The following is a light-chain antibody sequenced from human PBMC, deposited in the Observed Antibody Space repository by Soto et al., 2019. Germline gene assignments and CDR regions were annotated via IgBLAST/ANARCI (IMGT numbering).Light chain of an antibody. J-gene: IGLJ2*01. V-gene: IGLV1-40*01. CDR1: SSNIGAGFD. Sequence: QPVLTQPPSVSGAPGQRVTISCTGSSSNIGAGFDVHWYQQVPGTAPKLLINGNNNRPSGVPDRFSGSKSGTSASLAITGLQAEDEADYYCQSYDSSLSGVLFGGGTKVTVL. CDR2: GNN. CDR3: QSYDSSLSGVL.